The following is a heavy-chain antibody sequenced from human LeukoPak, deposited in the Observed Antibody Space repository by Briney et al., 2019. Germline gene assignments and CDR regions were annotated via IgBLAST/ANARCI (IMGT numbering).Heavy chain of an antibody. CDR2: ISRTSESI. J-gene: IGHJ5*02. CDR1: GFTFNTYS. CDR3: ARGATDTTRWFDP. D-gene: IGHD1-7*01. Sequence: GGSLRLSCAASGFTFNTYSMSWVRQAPGKGLEWVAIISRTSESIFYADSLKGRFTISRDNAKNSLYLQMNGLRAEDTAAYYCARGATDTTRWFDPWGQGTLVTVSS. V-gene: IGHV3-21*01.